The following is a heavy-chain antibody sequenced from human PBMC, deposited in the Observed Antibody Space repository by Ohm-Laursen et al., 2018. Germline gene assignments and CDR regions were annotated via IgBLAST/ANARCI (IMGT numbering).Heavy chain of an antibody. CDR2: ISGSGGST. J-gene: IGHJ4*02. CDR1: GFTFSSYA. Sequence: SLRLSCAASGFTFSSYAMSWVRQAPGKGLEWVSAISGSGGSTYYADSVKGRFTISRDNSMNTLYLQMNSLRAEDTAVYYCANSWRLLLEDYWGQGTLVTASS. D-gene: IGHD2-21*02. V-gene: IGHV3-23*01. CDR3: ANSWRLLLEDY.